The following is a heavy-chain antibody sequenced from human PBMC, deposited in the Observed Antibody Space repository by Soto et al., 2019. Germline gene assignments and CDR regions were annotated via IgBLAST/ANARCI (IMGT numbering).Heavy chain of an antibody. D-gene: IGHD2-21*01. CDR3: SSDIARGGDR. CDR1: GYTFTSYY. Sequence: QAQLVQSGAEVKKPGASVKISCKASGYTFTSYYIHWVRQAPGQGLEWMGVINPSGAGTNYAQNYQGRVTMTMDTSTSTVYMELSSLRSEDTAVYYCSSDIARGGDRWGQGTLVTVSS. J-gene: IGHJ4*02. CDR2: INPSGAGT. V-gene: IGHV1-46*01.